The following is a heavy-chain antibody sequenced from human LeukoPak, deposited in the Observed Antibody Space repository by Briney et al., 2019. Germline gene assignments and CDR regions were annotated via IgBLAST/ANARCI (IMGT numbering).Heavy chain of an antibody. V-gene: IGHV3-30-3*01. D-gene: IGHD2-15*01. J-gene: IGHJ4*02. CDR2: ISCDGSNK. Sequence: GGSLRLSCAASGFTFSSYAMGWVRQAPGKGLEWVAVISCDGSNKYYADSVNGRFTISRDNSKNTLYLQMNSLRAEDTAVYYCARVYLLAFDYWGQGTLVTVSS. CDR1: GFTFSSYA. CDR3: ARVYLLAFDY.